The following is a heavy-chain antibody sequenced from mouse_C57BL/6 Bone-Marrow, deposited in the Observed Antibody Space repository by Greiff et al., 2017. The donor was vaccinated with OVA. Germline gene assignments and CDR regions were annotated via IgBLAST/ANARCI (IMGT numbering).Heavy chain of an antibody. CDR2: ISSGGSYT. D-gene: IGHD1-1*01. CDR1: GFTFSSSG. J-gene: IGHJ2*01. CDR3: ARQGGTVVGGFDY. V-gene: IGHV5-6*01. Sequence: EVKLVESGGDLVKPGGSLKLSCAASGFTFSSSGMSWVRQTPDKRLEWVATISSGGSYTYYPDSVKGRFTISRDNAKNTLYLQMSSLKSEDTAMDYCARQGGTVVGGFDYWGQGTTLTVSS.